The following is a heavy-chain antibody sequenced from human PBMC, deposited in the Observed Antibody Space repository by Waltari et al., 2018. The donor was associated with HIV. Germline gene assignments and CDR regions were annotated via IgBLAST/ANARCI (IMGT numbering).Heavy chain of an antibody. Sequence: QVHLHESGPGLVEPSEALSLTCSVPGGSRSSYYWNWIRLSPGEGLEWIGFISYTGAVSYNPSLKSRVTISMDSPKNQFSLTLKSMTAADTAIYYCAREQDYFDSSGFFLGYWFDPWGQGTLVSVSS. J-gene: IGHJ5*02. D-gene: IGHD3-9*01. CDR2: ISYTGAV. CDR1: GGSRSSYY. CDR3: AREQDYFDSSGFFLGYWFDP. V-gene: IGHV4-59*01.